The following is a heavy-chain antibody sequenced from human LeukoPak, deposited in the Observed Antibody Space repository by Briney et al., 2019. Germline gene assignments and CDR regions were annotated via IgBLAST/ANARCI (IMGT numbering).Heavy chain of an antibody. J-gene: IGHJ6*02. V-gene: IGHV1-46*01. CDR3: ARDHVLLPAASTGSMDV. CDR2: VNPSGGNT. Sequence: ASVKVSCKASGYTFTSYYMHWVRQAPGQGLEWMGIVNPSGGNTHYAQKFQGRVTMTRDTSTTTVYMELSSLRSEDTAVYYCARDHVLLPAASTGSMDVWGQGTTVTASS. CDR1: GYTFTSYY. D-gene: IGHD2-2*01.